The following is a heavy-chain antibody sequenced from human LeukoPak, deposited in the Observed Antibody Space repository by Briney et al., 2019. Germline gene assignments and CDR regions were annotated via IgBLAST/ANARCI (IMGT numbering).Heavy chain of an antibody. CDR2: IYYSGST. J-gene: IGHJ4*02. Sequence: SETLSLTCAVYGGSFSGYYWSWIRQPPGKGLEWLGYIYYSGSTNYSPSLKSPVTISVDTSKNQFSLKLSSVTAADTAVYYCARELAYYFDYWGQGTLVTVSS. V-gene: IGHV4-59*01. CDR1: GGSFSGYY. CDR3: ARELAYYFDY.